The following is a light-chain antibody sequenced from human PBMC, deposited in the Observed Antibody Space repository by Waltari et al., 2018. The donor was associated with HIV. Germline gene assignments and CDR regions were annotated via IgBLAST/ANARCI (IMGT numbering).Light chain of an antibody. CDR3: QSADTNAYVV. J-gene: IGLJ2*01. CDR1: ALPKQY. Sequence: SYELPQPHSVSVSPGQTARIPCSGDALPKQYAYWVQQKPGQAPVLMIYKDTERPSGIPERFSGTSSGTTVTLTISGVQAEDEADYYCQSADTNAYVVFGGGTKMTVL. V-gene: IGLV3-25*03. CDR2: KDT.